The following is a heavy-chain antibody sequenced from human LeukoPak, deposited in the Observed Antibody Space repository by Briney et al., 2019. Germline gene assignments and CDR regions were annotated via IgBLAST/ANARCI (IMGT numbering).Heavy chain of an antibody. CDR3: ARGHSDGIVVVPAAMGYYYYYHGMDV. J-gene: IGHJ6*02. CDR2: INHSGST. CDR1: GGSFSGYY. Sequence: SETLSLTCAVYGGSFSGYYWSWIRQPPGKGLEWIGEINHSGSTNYNPSLKSRVTISVDTSKNQFSLKLSSVTAADTAVYYCARGHSDGIVVVPAAMGYYYYYHGMDVWGQGTTVTVSS. V-gene: IGHV4-34*01. D-gene: IGHD2-2*01.